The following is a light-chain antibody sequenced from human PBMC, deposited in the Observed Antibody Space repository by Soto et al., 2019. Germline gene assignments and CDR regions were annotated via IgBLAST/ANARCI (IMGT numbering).Light chain of an antibody. CDR3: QPYHSLAIT. V-gene: IGKV1-5*01. J-gene: IGKJ2*01. CDR1: QSITYW. Sequence: DTQMTQSPSSLSASVGDRVTLTCRASQSITYWLAWYQQKPGRAPKLLIYDVFNLHSGVPSRFSGSGSGTEFTLTIRSLQAVDFATCQGQPYHSLAITFGQGTTLEIK. CDR2: DVF.